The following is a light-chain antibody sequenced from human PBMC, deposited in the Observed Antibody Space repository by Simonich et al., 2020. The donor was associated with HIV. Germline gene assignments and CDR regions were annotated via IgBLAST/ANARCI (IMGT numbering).Light chain of an antibody. V-gene: IGKV4-1*01. CDR1: RSLLYSSNNKNY. J-gene: IGKJ1*01. CDR2: WAS. Sequence: DIVMTQSPDSLPVSLGERAPINCKSNRSLLYSSNNKNYLAWYQQKPGQPPKLRIYWASNRESGVPDRVSGSGSGTEFTLTISSLQAEDVAVYFCQQYYSTPTFGQGTKVEIK. CDR3: QQYYSTPT.